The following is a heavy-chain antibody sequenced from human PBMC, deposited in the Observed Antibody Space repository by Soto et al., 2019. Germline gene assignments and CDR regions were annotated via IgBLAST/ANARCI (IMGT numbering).Heavy chain of an antibody. Sequence: SLRLSCQASGFNFDNYGMHWVRQAPGKGLEWVAVITYDGSFQYYADSVKGRFTISRDNSKNTLSLHLNTLKPEDTAVYHCEKDRVGGTFYNPLAFWGQGTLVTVSS. D-gene: IGHD1-7*01. V-gene: IGHV3-30*18. CDR1: GFNFDNYG. CDR3: EKDRVGGTFYNPLAF. J-gene: IGHJ4*02. CDR2: ITYDGSFQ.